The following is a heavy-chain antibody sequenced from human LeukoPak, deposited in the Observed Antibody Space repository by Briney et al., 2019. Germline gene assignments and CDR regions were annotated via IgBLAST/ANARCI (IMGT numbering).Heavy chain of an antibody. Sequence: SETLSLTCTVSGGSIATTTSYWGWIRQPPGKGLEWIGSIYYGGTTFYNPSLKSRVTISVDTSKNQFSLNLSSVTATDTAVYYCARFRYSSGWFDYWGQGMLVTVSS. CDR3: ARFRYSSGWFDY. V-gene: IGHV4-39*01. CDR1: GGSIATTTSY. J-gene: IGHJ4*02. CDR2: IYYGGTT. D-gene: IGHD6-19*01.